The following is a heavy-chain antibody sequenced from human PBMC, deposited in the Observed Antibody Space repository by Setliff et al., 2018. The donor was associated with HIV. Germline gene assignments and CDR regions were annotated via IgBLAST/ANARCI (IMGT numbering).Heavy chain of an antibody. V-gene: IGHV1-24*01. D-gene: IGHD2-15*01. CDR3: RATSGSSFDY. Sequence: ASVKVSCKASGYTFTGDYIHWVRQARGQGFEWMGYFDPEDGETVHAQKFQGRVTMTEDTSTDTAYMELSGLRSEDTAVYYCRATSGSSFDYWGQGTLVTVSS. CDR1: GYTFTGDY. J-gene: IGHJ4*02. CDR2: FDPEDGET.